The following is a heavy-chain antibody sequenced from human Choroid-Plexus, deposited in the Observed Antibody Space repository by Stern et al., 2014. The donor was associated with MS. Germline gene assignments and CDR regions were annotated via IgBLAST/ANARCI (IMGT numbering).Heavy chain of an antibody. CDR2: IDPGRCDT. J-gene: IGHJ4*02. Sequence: VQLVESGAEVKKPGASVKVSCKASGYRFSTFYLHWLRQAPGQGLQWIARIDPGRCDTNSSQTFQGRLTMTRDRSITTAYLELSGLRSDDTAVYYCARIYCSGDECYHSFDTWGQGTLVTVSS. CDR3: ARIYCSGDECYHSFDT. D-gene: IGHD3-16*02. CDR1: GYRFSTFY. V-gene: IGHV1-2*06.